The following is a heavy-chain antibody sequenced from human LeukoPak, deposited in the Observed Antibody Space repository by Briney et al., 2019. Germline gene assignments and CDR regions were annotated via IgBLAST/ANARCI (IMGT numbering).Heavy chain of an antibody. CDR2: IYTSGST. CDR1: GGSISSGSYY. Sequence: SQTLSLTCTVSGGSISSGSYYWSWIRQPAGKGLEWIGRIYTSGSTNYNPSLKSRVTISVDTSKNQFPLKLSSVTAADTAVYYCARAPPRNSSGWYRYFDYWGQGTLVTVSS. CDR3: ARAPPRNSSGWYRYFDY. V-gene: IGHV4-61*02. J-gene: IGHJ4*02. D-gene: IGHD6-19*01.